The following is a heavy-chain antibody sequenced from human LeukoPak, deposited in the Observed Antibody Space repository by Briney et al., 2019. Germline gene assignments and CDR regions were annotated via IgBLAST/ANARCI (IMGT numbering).Heavy chain of an antibody. D-gene: IGHD4-17*01. CDR3: AREREGRKSDYGDYAGHFDL. Sequence: GGSLRLSCAASGFTFSSYAMSWVRQAPGKGLEWVSSISSSSSTIYYADSVKGRFTISRDNAKNSLYLQMNSLRAEDTAVYYCAREREGRKSDYGDYAGHFDLWGRGTLVTVSS. CDR2: ISSSSSTI. V-gene: IGHV3-48*04. CDR1: GFTFSSYA. J-gene: IGHJ2*01.